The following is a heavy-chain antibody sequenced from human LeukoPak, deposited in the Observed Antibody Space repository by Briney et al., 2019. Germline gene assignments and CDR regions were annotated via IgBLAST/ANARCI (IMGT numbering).Heavy chain of an antibody. CDR2: ITYDGNNI. CDR3: GRVLRMTIFGVVTTYFYY. Sequence: GRSLRLSCAASGFTFSSYPMHWVRQAPGKGLEWVAVITYDGNNIYYADSVKGRFTISRDNSKNTLYLQMNSLRAEDTAVYYCGRVLRMTIFGVVTTYFYYWGQGTLVTVSS. V-gene: IGHV3-30-3*01. CDR1: GFTFSSYP. J-gene: IGHJ4*02. D-gene: IGHD3-3*01.